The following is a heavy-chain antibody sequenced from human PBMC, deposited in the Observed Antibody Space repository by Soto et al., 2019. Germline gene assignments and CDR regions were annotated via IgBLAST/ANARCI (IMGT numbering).Heavy chain of an antibody. J-gene: IGHJ4*02. D-gene: IGHD3-22*01. CDR1: GFTFSSYA. CDR2: ISGSGGST. CDR3: AKGKYYYDSSGYDIDY. Sequence: QPGGSLRLSCAASGFTFSSYAMSWVRQAPGKGLEWVSAISGSGGSTYYADSVKGRFTISRDNSKNTLYLQMNSLRAEDTAVYYCAKGKYYYDSSGYDIDYWGQGTLVTVSS. V-gene: IGHV3-23*01.